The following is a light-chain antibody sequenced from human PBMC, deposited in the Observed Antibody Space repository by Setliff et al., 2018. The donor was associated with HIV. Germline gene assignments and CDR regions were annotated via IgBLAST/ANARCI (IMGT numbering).Light chain of an antibody. CDR1: SDDIGCYYY. CDR2: DVS. J-gene: IGLJ1*01. V-gene: IGLV2-14*03. CDR3: TSYTINTLYV. Sequence: QSALTQPASVSGSPGQAITISCTGTSDDIGCYYYVSWYQQLPGKAPKLIMYDVSHRPSGVSTRFSGSKSGDTASLTISGLQAEDEAHYYCTSYTINTLYVFGSGTKVTVL.